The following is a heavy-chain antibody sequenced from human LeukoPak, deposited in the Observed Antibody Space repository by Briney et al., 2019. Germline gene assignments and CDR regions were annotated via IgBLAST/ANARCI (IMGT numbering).Heavy chain of an antibody. V-gene: IGHV4-61*02. CDR2: IYTSGST. D-gene: IGHD3-3*01. CDR3: ARGKVEWLLSPGWFDP. Sequence: PSQTLSLTCTVSGGSISSGNYYWSWIRQPAGKGLEWIGRIYTSGSTNYNPSLKSRVTMSVDTSKNQFSLKLSSVTAADTAVYYCARGKVEWLLSPGWFDPWGQGTLVTVSS. CDR1: GGSISSGNYY. J-gene: IGHJ5*02.